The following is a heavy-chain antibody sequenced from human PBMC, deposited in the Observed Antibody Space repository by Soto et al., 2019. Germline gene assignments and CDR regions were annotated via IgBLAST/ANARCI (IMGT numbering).Heavy chain of an antibody. CDR3: ARLRGNSWLDS. Sequence: SQTLSLTCAISGDSVSTNSATWDWIRQSQSRGLEWLGRTYYRSKWFNDYAVSVKGRTSINPDTSNNQFSLQLNSVTPDDTAVYYCARLRGNSWLDSWGQGTLVTVSS. CDR2: TYYRSKWFN. CDR1: GDSVSTNSAT. J-gene: IGHJ5*01. V-gene: IGHV6-1*01.